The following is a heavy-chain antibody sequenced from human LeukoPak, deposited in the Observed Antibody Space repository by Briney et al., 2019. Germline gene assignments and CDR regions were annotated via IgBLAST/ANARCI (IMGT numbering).Heavy chain of an antibody. CDR1: AFTFSSSW. J-gene: IGHJ4*02. D-gene: IGHD3-16*01. V-gene: IGHV3-7*01. Sequence: GGSLRLSCAASAFTFSSSWMSWVRPAPGKGLEWVANRKQDGREKYYVDSVKGRFTISRDNAKNSLYLQMNSLRVEDTAVYYCLAGGNWGQGTLVTVSS. CDR3: LAGGN. CDR2: RKQDGREK.